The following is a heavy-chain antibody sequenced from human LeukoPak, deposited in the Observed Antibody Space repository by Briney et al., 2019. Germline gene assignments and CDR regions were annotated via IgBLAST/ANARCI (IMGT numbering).Heavy chain of an antibody. V-gene: IGHV4-39*01. J-gene: IGHJ4*02. CDR1: GGSISSSSYY. CDR2: IYYSGST. Sequence: SETLSLTCTVSGGSISSSSYYWGWIRQPPGKGLEWIGSIYYSGSTYYNPSLKSRVTISVDTSKNQFSLKLSSVTAVDTAVYYCARHEDMVRDYFDYWGQGTLVTVSS. D-gene: IGHD4-23*01. CDR3: ARHEDMVRDYFDY.